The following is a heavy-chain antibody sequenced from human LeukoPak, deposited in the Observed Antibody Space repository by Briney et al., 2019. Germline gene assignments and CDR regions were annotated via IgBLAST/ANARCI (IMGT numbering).Heavy chain of an antibody. V-gene: IGHV3-23*01. CDR2: ISGSGGST. CDR3: AKGPAGHYYGSGSYYNGFDY. J-gene: IGHJ4*02. Sequence: GGSLRLSCAASGFTFSSYAMSWVRQAPGKGLEWVSAISGSGGSTYYADSVKGRFTISRDNSKNTLYLQTNSLRAEDTAVYYCAKGPAGHYYGSGSYYNGFDYWGQGTLVTVSS. D-gene: IGHD3-10*01. CDR1: GFTFSSYA.